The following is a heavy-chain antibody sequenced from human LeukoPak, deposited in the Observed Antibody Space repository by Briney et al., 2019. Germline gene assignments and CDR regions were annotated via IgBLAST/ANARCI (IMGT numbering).Heavy chain of an antibody. CDR3: ARDKAQDSVYYGMDV. CDR1: GFTFSSYG. D-gene: IGHD6-6*01. V-gene: IGHV3-21*06. Sequence: GGSLRLSCAASGFTFSSYGMNWVRQAPGKGLEWVSSISSGSNYIYYADSVKGRFTISRDNARTSLYLQMNSLRAEDTAVYYCARDKAQDSVYYGMDVWGQGTTVTVSS. J-gene: IGHJ6*02. CDR2: ISSGSNYI.